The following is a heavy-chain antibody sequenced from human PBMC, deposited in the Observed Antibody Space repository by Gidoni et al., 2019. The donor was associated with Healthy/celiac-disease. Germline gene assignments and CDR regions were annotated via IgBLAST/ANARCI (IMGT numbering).Heavy chain of an antibody. CDR3: ARGAFYYDSSGDDAFDI. Sequence: QVQLQESGPGLVKPSETLSLTCPVSGGSISSYYWSWIRQPPGKGLEWIGYIYYSGSTNYNPSLKSRVTISVDTSKNQFSLKLSSVTAADTAVYYCARGAFYYDSSGDDAFDIWGQGTMVTVSS. CDR2: IYYSGST. J-gene: IGHJ3*02. D-gene: IGHD3-22*01. V-gene: IGHV4-59*08. CDR1: GGSISSYY.